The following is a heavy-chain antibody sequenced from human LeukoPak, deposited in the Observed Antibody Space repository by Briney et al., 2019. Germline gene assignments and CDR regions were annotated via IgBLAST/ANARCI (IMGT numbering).Heavy chain of an antibody. Sequence: SETLSLTCAVYGGSFSGYYWSWIRQPPGKGLEWIGEINHSGSTNYNPSLKSRVTISVDTSKNQFSLKLSSVTAADTAVYYCARVKLFYSNIAKGLVRGLDYWGQGTLVTVSS. V-gene: IGHV4-34*01. CDR1: GGSFSGYY. J-gene: IGHJ4*02. CDR3: ARVKLFYSNIAKGLVRGLDY. D-gene: IGHD6-19*01. CDR2: INHSGST.